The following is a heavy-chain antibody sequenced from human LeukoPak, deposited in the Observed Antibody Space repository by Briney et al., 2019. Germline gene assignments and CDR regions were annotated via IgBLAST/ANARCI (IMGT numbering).Heavy chain of an antibody. CDR1: GFTVSSNY. D-gene: IGHD2-8*02. CDR3: ASSHCTAGSCNWFDP. V-gene: IGHV3-66*01. J-gene: IGHJ5*02. CDR2: MYRGDRT. Sequence: GSLRLSCAASGFTVSSNYMSWVRQAPGQGLEWVSFMYRGDRTYYADSVKGRFTMSRDDMEKTVYLQMDSLRAEDTAVYYCASSHCTAGSCNWFDPWGQGTLVTVSS.